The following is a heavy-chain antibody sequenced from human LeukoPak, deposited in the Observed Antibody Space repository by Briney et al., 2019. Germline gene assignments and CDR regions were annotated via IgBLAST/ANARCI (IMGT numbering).Heavy chain of an antibody. CDR2: ISGSGGST. CDR1: GFTFSTYV. D-gene: IGHD6-13*01. Sequence: GGSLRLSCAHSGFTFSTYVVSWVRPAPRKGLEWVSDISGSGGSTYYADSVKGRFTISRDNSKDTVYLQMNSLRVDDTDVYYCAKSNREQLVRSYGLDVWGQGTTVTVSS. J-gene: IGHJ6*02. CDR3: AKSNREQLVRSYGLDV. V-gene: IGHV3-23*01.